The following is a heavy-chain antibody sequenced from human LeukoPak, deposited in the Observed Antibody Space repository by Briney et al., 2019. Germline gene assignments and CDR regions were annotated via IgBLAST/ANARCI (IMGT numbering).Heavy chain of an antibody. V-gene: IGHV3-48*04. CDR2: ISSSSSTI. CDR1: GFAFSSYS. D-gene: IGHD2-2*01. J-gene: IGHJ4*02. CDR3: ARDRVYQLLLDY. Sequence: RGSLRLSCAASGFAFSSYSMNWVRQAPGEGLEWVSYISSSSSTIYYADSVKGRFTISRDNAKNSLYLQMTSLRAEETAVYYCARDRVYQLLLDYWGQGTLVTVSS.